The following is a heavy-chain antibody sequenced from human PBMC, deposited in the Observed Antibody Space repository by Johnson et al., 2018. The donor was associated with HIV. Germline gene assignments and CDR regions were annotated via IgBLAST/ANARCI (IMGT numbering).Heavy chain of an antibody. Sequence: MLLVESGGSVVRPGGSLRLSCVRSGFTFDDYDMTWVRQSPGKGLEWVSGINWNGGRTGYADSVKGRFTISRENAKNSLSLQMNSLRAEDTAVYYCAREERDGINSAFDIWGQGTMVAVSS. J-gene: IGHJ3*02. D-gene: IGHD5-24*01. CDR1: GFTFDDYD. V-gene: IGHV3-20*04. CDR2: INWNGGRT. CDR3: AREERDGINSAFDI.